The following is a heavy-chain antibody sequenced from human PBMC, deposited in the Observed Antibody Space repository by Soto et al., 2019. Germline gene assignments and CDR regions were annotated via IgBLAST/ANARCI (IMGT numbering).Heavy chain of an antibody. CDR1: GGSFKSGSYS. D-gene: IGHD3-3*01. Sequence: QVQLQESGPGLVKPSETLSLTCTVSGGSFKSGSYSWSWIRQPPGKGLEWIGYVYHTGRTSYNPSLKSRVSIAMDTSKNQFSLNLDSVTAADTAVYFCARDFAYFDSWGQVTLVTVSA. V-gene: IGHV4-61*01. CDR3: ARDFAYFDS. CDR2: VYHTGRT. J-gene: IGHJ4*02.